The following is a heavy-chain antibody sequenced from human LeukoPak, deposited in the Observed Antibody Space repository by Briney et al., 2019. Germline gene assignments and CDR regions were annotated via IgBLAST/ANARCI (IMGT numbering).Heavy chain of an antibody. CDR1: GYTFTSYG. D-gene: IGHD3-22*01. CDR2: INPSGGST. V-gene: IGHV1-46*01. CDR3: ASGKGDSSGYYDPGDY. J-gene: IGHJ4*02. Sequence: GASVKVSCKASGYTFTSYGISWVRQAPGQGLEWMGIINPSGGSTSYAQKFQGRVTMTRDMSTSTVYMELSGLRSEDTAVYYCASGKGDSSGYYDPGDYWGQGTLVTVSS.